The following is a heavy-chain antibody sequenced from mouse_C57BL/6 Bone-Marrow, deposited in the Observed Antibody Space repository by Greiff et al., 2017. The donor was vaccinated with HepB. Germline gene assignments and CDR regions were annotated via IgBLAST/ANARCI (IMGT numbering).Heavy chain of an antibody. CDR3: ARNRAYGSSSYWYFDV. D-gene: IGHD1-1*01. CDR2: IWSGGST. Sequence: VKLVESGPGLVQPSQSLSITCTVSGFSLTSYGVHWVRQSPGKGLEWLGVIWSGGSTDYNAAFISRLSISKDNSKSQVFFKMNSLQADDTAIYYCARNRAYGSSSYWYFDVWGTGTTVTVSS. J-gene: IGHJ1*03. V-gene: IGHV2-2*01. CDR1: GFSLTSYG.